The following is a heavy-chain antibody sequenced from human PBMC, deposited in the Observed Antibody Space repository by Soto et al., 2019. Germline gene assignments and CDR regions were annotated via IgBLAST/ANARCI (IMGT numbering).Heavy chain of an antibody. D-gene: IGHD3-22*01. J-gene: IGHJ6*02. V-gene: IGHV1-69*01. CDR3: ARGAGWLSQTYYCYGMDV. CDR2: IIPIFGTA. Sequence: QVQLVQSGAEVKKPGSSVKVSCKASGGTFSSYAISWVRQAPGQGLEWMGGIIPIFGTANYAQKFQGRVTITADESTSTAYMELSSLRSEDTAVYYCARGAGWLSQTYYCYGMDVWGQGTTVTVSS. CDR1: GGTFSSYA.